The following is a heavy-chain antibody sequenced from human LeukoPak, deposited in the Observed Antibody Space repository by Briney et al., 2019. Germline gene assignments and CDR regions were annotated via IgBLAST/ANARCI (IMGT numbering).Heavy chain of an antibody. V-gene: IGHV4-59*01. D-gene: IGHD3-22*01. CDR2: IYYSGST. CDR3: ARVSSGTYYGMDV. Sequence: ASETLSLTCTVSGGSISSYYWSWIRQPPGKGLEWIGYIYYSGSTNYNPSLKSRVTISVDTSKNQFSLKLSSVTAADTAVYYCARVSSGTYYGMDVWGQGTTVTVSS. CDR1: GGSISSYY. J-gene: IGHJ6*02.